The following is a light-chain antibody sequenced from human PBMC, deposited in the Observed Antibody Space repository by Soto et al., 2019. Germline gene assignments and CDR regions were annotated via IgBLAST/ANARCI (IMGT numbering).Light chain of an antibody. J-gene: IGKJ1*01. CDR1: QRISSW. CDR2: AAS. Sequence: SPGTLSLSKGERATLSCRASQRISSWLAWYQQKQGKAPKLLINAASSLQSGVPSRFSGSRSGTALTITISALQPEDFATYFCQLSYFTPRTFGQGTMVDIK. CDR3: QLSYFTPRT. V-gene: IGKV1-39*01.